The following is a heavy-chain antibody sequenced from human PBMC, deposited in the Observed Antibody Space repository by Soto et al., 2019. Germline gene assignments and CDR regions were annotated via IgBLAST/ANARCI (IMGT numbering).Heavy chain of an antibody. CDR2: IYHSGST. V-gene: IGHV4-30-2*01. J-gene: IGHJ4*02. D-gene: IGHD1-26*01. Sequence: SETLSLTCAGSGGAISIGGYSWSWIRQPPGKGLEWIGYIYHSGSTYYNPSLKSRVTISVDRSKKQFSLKLSSVTAAETAVYYCARGRGFEGGTEDHPIDYWGKGTLVTVSS. CDR3: ARGRGFEGGTEDHPIDY. CDR1: GGAISIGGYS.